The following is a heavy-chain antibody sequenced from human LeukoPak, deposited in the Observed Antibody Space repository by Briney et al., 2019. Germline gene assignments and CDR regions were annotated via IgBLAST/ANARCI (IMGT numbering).Heavy chain of an antibody. CDR1: GYSISSGYY. CDR3: ARRMIPNYYGSGSRFDY. CDR2: IYHSGST. Sequence: SETLSLTCAVSGYSISSGYYWGWIRQPPGKGLEWIGSIYHSGSTYYNPSLKSRVTISVDTSKNQFSLKLSSVAAADTAVYYCARRMIPNYYGSGSRFDYWGQGTLVTVSS. J-gene: IGHJ4*02. V-gene: IGHV4-38-2*01. D-gene: IGHD3-10*01.